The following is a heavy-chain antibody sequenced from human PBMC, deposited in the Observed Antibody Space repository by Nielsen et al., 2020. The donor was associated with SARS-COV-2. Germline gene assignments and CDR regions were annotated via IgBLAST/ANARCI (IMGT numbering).Heavy chain of an antibody. Sequence: ASVKVSCKASGYPFTSYGMNWVRQAPGQGLEWMGWINTNTGNPTYAQGFTGRFVFSLDTSVSTAYLQISSLTAEDTAVYFCARVRDFDWPKKENALDIWGQGTMVTVSS. CDR2: INTNTGNP. D-gene: IGHD3-9*01. J-gene: IGHJ3*02. CDR1: GYPFTSYG. CDR3: ARVRDFDWPKKENALDI. V-gene: IGHV7-4-1*02.